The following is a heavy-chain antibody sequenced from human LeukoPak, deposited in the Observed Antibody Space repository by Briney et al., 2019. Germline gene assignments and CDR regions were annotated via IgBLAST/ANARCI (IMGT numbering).Heavy chain of an antibody. D-gene: IGHD6-19*01. CDR1: GFTFSSYA. CDR3: AKDWRVLHYYAGMDV. V-gene: IGHV3-23*01. Sequence: GGSLRLSCAASGFTFSSYAMSWVRQAPGKGLEWVSAISGSGGSTYYADSVKGRFTISRDNSKNTLYLQMNSLRAEDTAVYYCAKDWRVLHYYAGMDVWDQGTTATV. J-gene: IGHJ6*02. CDR2: ISGSGGST.